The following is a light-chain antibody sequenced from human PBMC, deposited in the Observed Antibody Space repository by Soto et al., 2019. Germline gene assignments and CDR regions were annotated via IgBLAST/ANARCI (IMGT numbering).Light chain of an antibody. V-gene: IGKV3-15*01. CDR2: DAS. Sequence: EIVMTQSPATLSVSPGERATLSCRASQSLNTNLAWYQQKPGQAPRLLISDASTRATGIPARFSGSGSVTEFTLTINTLQSEDFAVYYCQQYNNWLTFGQGTKVEIK. J-gene: IGKJ1*01. CDR3: QQYNNWLT. CDR1: QSLNTN.